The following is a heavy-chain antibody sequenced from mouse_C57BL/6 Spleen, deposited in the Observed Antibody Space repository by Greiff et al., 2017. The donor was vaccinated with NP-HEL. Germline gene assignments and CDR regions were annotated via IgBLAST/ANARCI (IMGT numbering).Heavy chain of an antibody. D-gene: IGHD1-1*01. CDR1: GYSITSGYY. CDR2: ISYDGSN. V-gene: IGHV3-6*01. CDR3: AYYGSSYYYAMDY. J-gene: IGHJ4*01. Sequence: EVQRVESGPGLVKPSQSLSLTCSVTGYSITSGYYWNWIRQFPGNKLEWMGYISYDGSNNYNPSLKNRISITRDTSKNQFFLKLNSVTTEDTATYYCAYYGSSYYYAMDYWGQGTSVTVSS.